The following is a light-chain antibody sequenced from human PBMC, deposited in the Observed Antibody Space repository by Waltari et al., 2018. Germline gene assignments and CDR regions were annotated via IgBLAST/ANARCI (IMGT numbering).Light chain of an antibody. CDR3: SSYTSSRLNV. J-gene: IGLJ6*01. Sequence: QSALTQPASVSGSPGQSITISCPGTSSDVGGFYLVSWYQQHPGKAPIFMIYDVTKRPSGVSNRFSGSKSGNTASLTISGLQAEDEADYYCSSYTSSRLNVFGSGTKVTVL. CDR1: SSDVGGFYL. V-gene: IGLV2-14*03. CDR2: DVT.